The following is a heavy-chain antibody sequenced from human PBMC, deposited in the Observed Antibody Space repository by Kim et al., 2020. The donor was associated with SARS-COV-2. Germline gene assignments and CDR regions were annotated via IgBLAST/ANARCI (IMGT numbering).Heavy chain of an antibody. Sequence: GGSLRLSCAASGFSFSSFAMTWVRQAPGKGLEGKGLEWVSTISGSGDRTYYADSVKGRFTISRDNSKNTLYLQMNSLRAEDTAVYHCAKERVVSATGDAFDIWGQGTMVTVSS. V-gene: IGHV3-23*01. CDR3: AKERVVSATGDAFDI. CDR2: ISGSGDRT. J-gene: IGHJ3*02. D-gene: IGHD2-15*01. CDR1: GFSFSSFA.